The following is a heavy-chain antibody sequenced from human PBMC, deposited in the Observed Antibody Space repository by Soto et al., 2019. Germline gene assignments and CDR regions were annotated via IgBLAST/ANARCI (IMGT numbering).Heavy chain of an antibody. J-gene: IGHJ6*02. CDR2: IIPIFGTA. V-gene: IGHV1-69*06. CDR3: ARVGSLGSHYYYYGMDV. Sequence: QVQLVQSGAEVKKPGSSVKVSCKASGGTFSSYAISWVRQAPGQGLEWMGGIIPIFGTANYAQKFQGRVTMTRDTSTSTVYMGLSSLRSEDTAVYYCARVGSLGSHYYYYGMDVWGQGTTVTVSS. D-gene: IGHD7-27*01. CDR1: GGTFSSYA.